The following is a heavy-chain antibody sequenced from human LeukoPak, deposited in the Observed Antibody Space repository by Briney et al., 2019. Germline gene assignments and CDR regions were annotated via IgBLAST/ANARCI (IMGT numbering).Heavy chain of an antibody. D-gene: IGHD5-18*01. Sequence: GGSLRLSCAASGFNFSVYGMHWVRQAPGKGLEWVAVIWYDGSKKYYADSVKGRFTISRDNSRNTLYLQMNSLRAEDTAVYYCAKSRGYSYATTFDYWGQGTLVTVSS. CDR3: AKSRGYSYATTFDY. CDR2: IWYDGSKK. V-gene: IGHV3-33*06. CDR1: GFNFSVYG. J-gene: IGHJ4*02.